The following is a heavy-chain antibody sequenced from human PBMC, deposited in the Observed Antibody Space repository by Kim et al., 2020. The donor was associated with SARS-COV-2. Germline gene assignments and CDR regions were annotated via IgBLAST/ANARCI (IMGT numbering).Heavy chain of an antibody. CDR3: ARRRSEWQQSAAYYYGMDV. CDR2: IYPGDSDT. V-gene: IGHV5-51*01. J-gene: IGHJ6*02. Sequence: GESLKISFKVSGYIFTTYWIAWVRQMPGKGLEWMGIIYPGDSDTRYSPSFRGQVTISVDKSISTAYLQLSSLKASDTAVYYCARRRSEWQQSAAYYYGMDVWGQGTTVTVSS. D-gene: IGHD3-3*01. CDR1: GYIFTTYW.